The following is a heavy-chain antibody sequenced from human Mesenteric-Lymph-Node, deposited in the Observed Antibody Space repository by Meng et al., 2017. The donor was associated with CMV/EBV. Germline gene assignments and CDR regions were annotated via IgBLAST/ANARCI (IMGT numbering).Heavy chain of an antibody. J-gene: IGHJ4*02. V-gene: IGHV3-23*01. CDR1: GFTFNNYA. D-gene: IGHD3-10*01. CDR2: ISGNDDYT. Sequence: LSLTCAASGFTFNNYAMTWVCQAPGKGLQWVSGISGNDDYTYYADSVKGRFTISRDNSKNTVYLQMNSLRVEDTAVYYCAKVSTFAYGPGSYFDDWGQGTLVTVSS. CDR3: AKVSTFAYGPGSYFDD.